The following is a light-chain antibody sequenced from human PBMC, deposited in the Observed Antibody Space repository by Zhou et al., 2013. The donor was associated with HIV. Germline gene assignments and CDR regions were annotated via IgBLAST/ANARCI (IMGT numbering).Light chain of an antibody. V-gene: IGKV3-15*01. Sequence: EVVMTQSPATLSLSPGERATLSCRASQSVGSNYLAWYQQRPGQAPRLLIFGASTRATDIPTRFSGSGSGTEFTLTISKMQSEDFAVYYCQQYNNWPXTFGQGTTLEIK. CDR2: GAS. CDR1: QSVGSN. CDR3: QQYNNWPXT. J-gene: IGKJ2*01.